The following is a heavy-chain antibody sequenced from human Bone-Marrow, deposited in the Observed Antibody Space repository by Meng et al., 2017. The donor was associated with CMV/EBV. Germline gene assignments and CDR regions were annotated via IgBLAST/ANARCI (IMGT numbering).Heavy chain of an antibody. CDR3: ARGRITIFGVSPWYYFDY. J-gene: IGHJ4*02. D-gene: IGHD3-3*01. Sequence: TFRSYAISWVRQAPGQGLEWMGGIIPIFGTANYAQKFQGRVTITADKSTSTAYMELSSLRSEDTAVYYCARGRITIFGVSPWYYFDYWGQGTLVTVSS. CDR2: IIPIFGTA. CDR1: TFRSYA. V-gene: IGHV1-69*06.